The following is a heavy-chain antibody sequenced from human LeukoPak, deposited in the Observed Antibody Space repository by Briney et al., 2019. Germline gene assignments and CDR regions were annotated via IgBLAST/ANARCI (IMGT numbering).Heavy chain of an antibody. D-gene: IGHD6-19*01. CDR1: GFTFSSYS. CDR3: ARDKGSSGWYVWFDP. J-gene: IGHJ5*02. Sequence: GGSLRLSCAASGFTFSSYSMNWVRQAPGKGLEWVSSISSSSGYIYYADSVKGRFTISRDNAKNSLYLQMNSLRAEDTAVYYCARDKGSSGWYVWFDPWGQGTLVTVSS. CDR2: ISSSSGYI. V-gene: IGHV3-21*01.